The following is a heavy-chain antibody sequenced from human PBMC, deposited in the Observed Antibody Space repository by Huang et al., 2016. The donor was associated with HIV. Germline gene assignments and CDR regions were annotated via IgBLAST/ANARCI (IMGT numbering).Heavy chain of an antibody. V-gene: IGHV3-30*18. Sequence: QVQLVESGGGVVQPGRSLRISCAASGFTFSSYGVYWVRQAPGNGLEWGAVISYDGTTKYYADSVKGRFSISRDNSKTTVYLQLNSLRVEDTAVYYCAKGGSAAAVLDFWGQGTLVTVSS. CDR3: AKGGSAAAVLDF. CDR1: GFTFSSYG. D-gene: IGHD6-13*01. CDR2: ISYDGTTK. J-gene: IGHJ4*02.